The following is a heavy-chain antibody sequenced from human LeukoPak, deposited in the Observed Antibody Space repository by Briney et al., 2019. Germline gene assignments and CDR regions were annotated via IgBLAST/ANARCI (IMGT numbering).Heavy chain of an antibody. CDR1: GYTFTDYY. Sequence: ASVKVSCKASGYTFTDYYMHWVRQATGQGLEWMGWINPNSGGTNYAQKFQGRVTMTRDTSISTAYMELSRLRSDDTAVYYCARVRVAATPARYFDYWGQGTLVTVSS. D-gene: IGHD2-15*01. J-gene: IGHJ4*02. CDR3: ARVRVAATPARYFDY. V-gene: IGHV1-2*02. CDR2: INPNSGGT.